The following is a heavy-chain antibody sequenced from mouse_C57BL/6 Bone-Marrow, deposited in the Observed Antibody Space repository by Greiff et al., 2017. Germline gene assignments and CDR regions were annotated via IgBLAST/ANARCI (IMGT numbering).Heavy chain of an antibody. CDR2: IYPSDSET. CDR3: ARGSNNDY. D-gene: IGHD2-5*01. Sequence: VQLQQPGAELVRPGSSVKLSCKASGYTFTRYWMDWVKQRPGQGLEWIGNIYPSDSETHYNQKFKDKATLTVDKSSSTAYMQLSSLTSEDSAVXCWARGSNNDYWGQGTTLTVSS. J-gene: IGHJ2*01. CDR1: GYTFTRYW. V-gene: IGHV1-61*01.